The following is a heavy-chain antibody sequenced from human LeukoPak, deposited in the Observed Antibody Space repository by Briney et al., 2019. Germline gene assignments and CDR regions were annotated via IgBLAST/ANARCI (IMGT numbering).Heavy chain of an antibody. J-gene: IGHJ4*02. D-gene: IGHD2-21*02. CDR2: ISWNSGSI. CDR1: GFTFDDYA. Sequence: PGRSLRLSCAASGFTFDDYAMHWVRQAPGKGLEWVSGISWNSGSIGCADSVKGRFTISRDNAKNSLYLEMKGLRGDDTALYYCARERGDSRNFDYWGQGTLVTVSS. CDR3: ARERGDSRNFDY. V-gene: IGHV3-9*01.